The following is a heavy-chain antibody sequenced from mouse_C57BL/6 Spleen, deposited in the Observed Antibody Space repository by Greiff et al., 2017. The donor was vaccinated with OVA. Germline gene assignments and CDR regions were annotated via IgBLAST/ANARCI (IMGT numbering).Heavy chain of an antibody. Sequence: VQLQQSGPELVKPGASVKISCKASGYTFTDYYMNWVKRSHGKSLEWIGDINPNNGGTSYNQKFKGKATLTVDKSSSTAYMELRSLTSEDSAVYYCARGLPYYYGSSRYFDVWGTGTTVTVSS. CDR3: ARGLPYYYGSSRYFDV. V-gene: IGHV1-26*01. CDR1: GYTFTDYY. D-gene: IGHD1-1*01. CDR2: INPNNGGT. J-gene: IGHJ1*03.